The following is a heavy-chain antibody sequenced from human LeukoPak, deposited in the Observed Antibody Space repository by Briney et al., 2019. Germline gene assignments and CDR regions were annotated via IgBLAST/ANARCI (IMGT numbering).Heavy chain of an antibody. CDR3: ARDRQRSYFTVAAGSPLAVDY. V-gene: IGHV3-7*01. CDR1: GFTFSSYW. J-gene: IGHJ4*02. CDR2: IKQDGSEK. D-gene: IGHD6-13*01. Sequence: GGSLRLSCAASGFTFSSYWMSWVRQAPGKGLEWVANIKQDGSEKYYVDSVKGRFTISRDNAKNSLYLQMNSLRAEDTAVYYCARDRQRSYFTVAAGSPLAVDYWGQGTLVTVSS.